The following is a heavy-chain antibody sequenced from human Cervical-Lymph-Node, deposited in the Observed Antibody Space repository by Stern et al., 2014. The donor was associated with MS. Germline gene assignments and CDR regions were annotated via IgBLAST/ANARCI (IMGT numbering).Heavy chain of an antibody. J-gene: IGHJ6*02. CDR2: IWIDGSNQ. D-gene: IGHD1-26*01. CDR1: GFTFSDYG. CDR3: ARSVVGATTRRFYYYGMDV. V-gene: IGHV3-33*01. Sequence: HVQLVESGGGVVQPGKSLRLSCSASGFTFSDYGMHWVRQAPGKGLEWVALIWIDGSNQYYSNSVKCRFIISRDNRKNTVYLQVSSLRGEDTAVYYCARSVVGATTRRFYYYGMDVWGQGTTVTVSS.